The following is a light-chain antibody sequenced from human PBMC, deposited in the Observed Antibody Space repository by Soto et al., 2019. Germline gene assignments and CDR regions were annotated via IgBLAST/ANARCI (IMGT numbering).Light chain of an antibody. J-gene: IGKJ1*01. Sequence: DIQMTQSTSTLSASVGDRVTITCRASQSISSWLAWYQQKPGKAPKLLIYRASSLESGVPSRFSGSGSGTEFILTISSLQPDDFATYYCQQYNSYSWTFGQGTKVEIK. CDR2: RAS. V-gene: IGKV1-5*03. CDR3: QQYNSYSWT. CDR1: QSISSW.